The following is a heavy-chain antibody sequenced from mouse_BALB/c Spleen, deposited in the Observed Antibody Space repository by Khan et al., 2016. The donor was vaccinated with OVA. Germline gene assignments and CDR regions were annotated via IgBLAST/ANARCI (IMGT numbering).Heavy chain of an antibody. J-gene: IGHJ3*01. D-gene: IGHD2-1*01. CDR2: ISSDGDYT. CDR1: GFTFSTYA. Sequence: EVELVESGGGLVKPGGSLKLSCAASGFTFSTYAMSWVRQTPEKRLEWVATISSDGDYTYFPDNVTGRFTISRDNAKNTLCLQMTSLRSEDTAMYYCASSPYGSFAYWGQGTLVTVSA. V-gene: IGHV5-9-3*01. CDR3: ASSPYGSFAY.